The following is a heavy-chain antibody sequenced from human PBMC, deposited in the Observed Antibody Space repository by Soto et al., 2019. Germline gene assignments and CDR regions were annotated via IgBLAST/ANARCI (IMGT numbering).Heavy chain of an antibody. CDR1: GFSFSSYA. D-gene: IGHD1-26*01. Sequence: EVQLLESGGDLVQPGGSLRLSCAASGFSFSSYAMGWVRQAPGKGLDWVSSISAGGDGTYYADSVKGRFTISRDNSKNTVYLQMTSLRADDTDVYYCADGGRYPYYWGPGTLVTVSS. CDR3: ADGGRYPYY. J-gene: IGHJ4*02. V-gene: IGHV3-23*01. CDR2: ISAGGDGT.